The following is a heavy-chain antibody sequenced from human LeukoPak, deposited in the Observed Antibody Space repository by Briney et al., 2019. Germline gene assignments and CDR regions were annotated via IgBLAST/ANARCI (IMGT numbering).Heavy chain of an antibody. Sequence: PSETLSLTCTVSGGSISSYYWSWIRQPPGKGLEWIGYIYYSGSTNYKPSLKSRVTISVDTSKNQFSLKLSSVTAADTAVYYCARADYGDYGYYFDYWGQGTLVTVSS. V-gene: IGHV4-59*08. CDR1: GGSISSYY. CDR3: ARADYGDYGYYFDY. D-gene: IGHD4-17*01. J-gene: IGHJ4*02. CDR2: IYYSGST.